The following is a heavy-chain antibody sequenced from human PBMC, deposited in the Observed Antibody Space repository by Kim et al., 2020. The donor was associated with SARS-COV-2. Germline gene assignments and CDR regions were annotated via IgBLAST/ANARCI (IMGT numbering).Heavy chain of an antibody. CDR2: IDPSDSYT. J-gene: IGHJ4*02. CDR1: GYSFTSYW. D-gene: IGHD2-21*01. V-gene: IGHV5-10-1*01. CDR3: ARHREYGPYSGGDCYSWPN. Sequence: GESLKISCKGSGYSFTSYWISWVRQMPGKGLEWMGRIDPSDSYTNYSPSFQGHVTISADKSISTAYLQWSSLKASDTAMYYCARHREYGPYSGGDCYSWPNWGQGTLVTVSS.